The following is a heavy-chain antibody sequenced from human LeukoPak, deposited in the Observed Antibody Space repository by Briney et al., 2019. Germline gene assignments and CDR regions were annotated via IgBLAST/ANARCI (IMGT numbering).Heavy chain of an antibody. V-gene: IGHV3-23*01. CDR2: ISVSGGST. J-gene: IGHJ4*02. CDR1: GFTFSSYV. D-gene: IGHD1-26*01. CDR3: AKHWGYSGSYYFDY. Sequence: GGSLRLSCLASGFTFSSYVMNWVRQTPGKGLEWVSSISVSGGSTFYADSVKGRFTISRDNSKNTLYLQMNSLRAEDTAVYYCAKHWGYSGSYYFDYWGQGTLVTVSS.